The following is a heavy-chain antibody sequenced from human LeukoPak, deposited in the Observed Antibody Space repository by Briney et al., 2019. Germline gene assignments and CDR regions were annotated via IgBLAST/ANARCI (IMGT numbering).Heavy chain of an antibody. V-gene: IGHV4-59*01. CDR2: IYYSGST. D-gene: IGHD6-13*01. Sequence: NTSETLSLTCTVSGGSISSYYWSWIRQPPGKGLEWIGYIYYSGSTNYNPSLKSRVTISVDTSKNQFSLKLSSVTAADTAVYYCAKPLAAVWRDGLYWGQGTLVTVSS. CDR3: AKPLAAVWRDGLY. J-gene: IGHJ4*02. CDR1: GGSISSYY.